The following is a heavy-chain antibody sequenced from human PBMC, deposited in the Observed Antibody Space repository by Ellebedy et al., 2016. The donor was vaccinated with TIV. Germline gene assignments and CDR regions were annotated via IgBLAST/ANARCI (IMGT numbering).Heavy chain of an antibody. Sequence: SETLSLTXTVSGGSISSYYWSWIRQPPGKGLEWIGYIYYSGSTNYNPSLKSRVTISVDTSKNQFSLKLSSVTAADTAVYYCAREAYSSSWYSAGWFDPWGQGTLVTVSS. CDR3: AREAYSSSWYSAGWFDP. CDR1: GGSISSYY. CDR2: IYYSGST. V-gene: IGHV4-59*12. J-gene: IGHJ5*02. D-gene: IGHD6-13*01.